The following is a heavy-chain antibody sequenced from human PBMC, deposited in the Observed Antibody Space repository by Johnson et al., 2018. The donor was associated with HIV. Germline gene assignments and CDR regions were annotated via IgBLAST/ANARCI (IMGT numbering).Heavy chain of an antibody. CDR2: INWNSGSV. D-gene: IGHD1-26*01. J-gene: IGHJ3*02. Sequence: VQLVESGGGVVRPGGSLRLSCAASGFTFDDYGMSWVRQAPGKGLEWVCGINWNSGSVDYADSVKGRFTISRDNAKNSLYLQMNSLRTEDTAVYYCARDRRGATIDDAFDIWGQGTMVTVSS. V-gene: IGHV3-20*04. CDR3: ARDRRGATIDDAFDI. CDR1: GFTFDDYG.